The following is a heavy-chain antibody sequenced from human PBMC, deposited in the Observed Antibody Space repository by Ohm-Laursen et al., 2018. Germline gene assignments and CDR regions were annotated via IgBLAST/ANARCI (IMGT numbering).Heavy chain of an antibody. D-gene: IGHD6-6*01. CDR2: IYYNGNP. CDR1: GRSLRNYY. J-gene: IGHJ5*02. CDR3: VLYSSFSVS. Sequence: SETLSLTCTVSGRSLRNYYWSWIRQPPGKGLEWIGYIYYNGNPRYNPSLESRVTISVDPSKNQFSLKLNSVTAADTALYYCVLYSSFSVSWGQGTLVTVSS. V-gene: IGHV4-59*08.